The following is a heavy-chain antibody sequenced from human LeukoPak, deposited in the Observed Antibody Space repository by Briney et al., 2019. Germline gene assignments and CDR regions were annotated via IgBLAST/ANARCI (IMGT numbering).Heavy chain of an antibody. CDR3: ARGIVGAYAFDY. J-gene: IGHJ4*02. CDR2: IIPILGIA. D-gene: IGHD1-26*01. CDR1: GGTFSSYA. Sequence: SVKVSCKASGGTFSSYAISWVRQAPGQGLEWMGRIIPILGIANYAQKFQGRVTITADKSTSTAYMELSSLRSEDTAVYHCARGIVGAYAFDYWGQGTLVTVSS. V-gene: IGHV1-69*04.